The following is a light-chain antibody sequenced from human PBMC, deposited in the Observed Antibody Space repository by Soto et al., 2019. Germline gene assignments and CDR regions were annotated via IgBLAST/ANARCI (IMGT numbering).Light chain of an antibody. J-gene: IGKJ2*01. CDR1: QSVSSY. Sequence: EIVLTQSPDTLSLSPGDTATLSCRASQSVSSYLAWYQQKPGLHPRLLIYHASNRATGIPARFSGSGSGTDFTLTISSLEPEDFAVYYCQHRADWPRGSFGQGTKLEVK. V-gene: IGKV3-11*01. CDR3: QHRADWPRGS. CDR2: HAS.